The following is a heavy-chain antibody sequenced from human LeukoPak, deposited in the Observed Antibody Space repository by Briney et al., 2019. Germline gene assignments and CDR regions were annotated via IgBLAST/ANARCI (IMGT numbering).Heavy chain of an antibody. J-gene: IGHJ4*02. V-gene: IGHV3-23*01. CDR1: GFTYNIYA. CDR2: MSGGGETT. Sequence: GGSLRLPCAASGFTYNIYAMNWVRHSRGRGVEGVSSMSGGGETTYYADSAKGRFTISRDNSQNTLYLQMNSLRAEDTAVYYCARDYADYVGYFFFDYWGQGTLVTVSS. D-gene: IGHD4-17*01. CDR3: ARDYADYVGYFFFDY.